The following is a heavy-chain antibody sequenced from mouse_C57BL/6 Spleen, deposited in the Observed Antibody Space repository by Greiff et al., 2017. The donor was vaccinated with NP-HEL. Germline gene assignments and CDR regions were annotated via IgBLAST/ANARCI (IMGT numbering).Heavy chain of an antibody. CDR3: AREHYYAMDY. V-gene: IGHV1-53*01. CDR2: INPSNGGT. Sequence: QVPLQPPGTELVKPGASVKLSCQASCYTFPRSWVQVGKQRPGQGLEWIGKINPSNGGTNYNEKFKSKATLTVDKSSSTAYMQLSSLTSEDSAVYYCAREHYYAMDYWGQGTSVTVSS. CDR1: CYTFPRSW. J-gene: IGHJ4*01.